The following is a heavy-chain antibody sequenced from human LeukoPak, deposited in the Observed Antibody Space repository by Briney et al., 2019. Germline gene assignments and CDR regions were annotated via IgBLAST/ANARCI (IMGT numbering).Heavy chain of an antibody. CDR1: GFTFSHSW. V-gene: IGHV3-7*03. Sequence: GGSLRLSCVASGFTFSHSWMTWVRQAPGKGLEWVGHIKEDGSSQNYADSAKGRFTISRDNAKSSLHLQMNGLRAEDTAMYYCVKDSGWFHFDSWGQGTLVTVSS. CDR2: IKEDGSSQ. J-gene: IGHJ4*02. CDR3: VKDSGWFHFDS. D-gene: IGHD6-19*01.